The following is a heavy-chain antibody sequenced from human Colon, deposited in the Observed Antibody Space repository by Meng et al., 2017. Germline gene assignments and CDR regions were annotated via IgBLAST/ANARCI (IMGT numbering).Heavy chain of an antibody. J-gene: IGHJ4*02. CDR2: INHSGRT. CDR1: GGPCSGYY. D-gene: IGHD3-16*01. Sequence: QGHLHQGGEGGLKPWGPLSRTCPGYGGPCSGYYWTGIRQSPGKGLEWIGQINHSGRTIYNPSLKSRVTTSIDTSKNQFSLNLTSATAADTAVYDCARGVAGGLGIHFDYWGQGTLVTVSS. CDR3: ARGVAGGLGIHFDY. V-gene: IGHV4-34*01.